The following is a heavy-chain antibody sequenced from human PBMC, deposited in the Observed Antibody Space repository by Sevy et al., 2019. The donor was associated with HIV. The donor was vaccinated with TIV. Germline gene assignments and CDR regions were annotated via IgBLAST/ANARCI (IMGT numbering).Heavy chain of an antibody. CDR2: IKTKTYGGTT. CDR3: TRDLYGSGWFYFDY. D-gene: IGHD6-19*01. Sequence: GSLRLSCTASGFTFSDYAMSWVRQAPGKGLEWVGFIKTKTYGGTTEYAASVKGRFIISRDDSKNIDYLQMNSLKTEETAVYYCTRDLYGSGWFYFDYWGQGTLVTVSS. J-gene: IGHJ4*02. CDR1: GFTFSDYA. V-gene: IGHV3-49*04.